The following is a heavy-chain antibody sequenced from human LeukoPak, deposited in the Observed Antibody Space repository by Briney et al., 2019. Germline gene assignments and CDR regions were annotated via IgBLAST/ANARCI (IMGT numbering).Heavy chain of an antibody. CDR2: IIPIFGIA. CDR1: GGTFSSYA. D-gene: IGHD4-17*01. Sequence: SVKVSCKAPGGTFSSYAISWVRQAPGQGLEWMGRIIPIFGIANYAQKFQGRVTITADKSTSTAYMELSSLRSEDMAVYYCARTVTTASGLVSSVNWFDPWGQGTLVTVSS. J-gene: IGHJ5*02. V-gene: IGHV1-69*04. CDR3: ARTVTTASGLVSSVNWFDP.